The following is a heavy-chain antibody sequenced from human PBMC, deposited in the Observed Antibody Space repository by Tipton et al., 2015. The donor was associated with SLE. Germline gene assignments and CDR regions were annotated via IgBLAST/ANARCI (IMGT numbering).Heavy chain of an antibody. D-gene: IGHD2-2*02. CDR1: GGSFSGYS. J-gene: IGHJ6*03. CDR3: ARSHCSSPSCYSYYYMDV. CDR2: INHSGST. Sequence: TLSLTCAVYGGSFSGYSWSWIRQPPGKGLEWIGEINHSGSTNYNPTLKSRVTISVDTSKNQFSLKLSSVTAADTAVYYCARSHCSSPSCYSYYYMDVWGKGTTVTVSS. V-gene: IGHV4-34*01.